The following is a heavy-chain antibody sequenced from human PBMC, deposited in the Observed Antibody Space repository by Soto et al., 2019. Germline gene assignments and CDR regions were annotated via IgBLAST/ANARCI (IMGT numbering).Heavy chain of an antibody. Sequence: PGGSLRLSCAASGFTFSSYAMHWVRQAPGKGLEWVAVISYDGSNKYYADSVKGRFTISRDNSKNTLYLQMNSLRAEDTAVYYCASHSSSRPYYFDYWGQGTLVTVSS. CDR3: ASHSSSRPYYFDY. CDR2: ISYDGSNK. CDR1: GFTFSSYA. J-gene: IGHJ4*02. D-gene: IGHD6-13*01. V-gene: IGHV3-30-3*01.